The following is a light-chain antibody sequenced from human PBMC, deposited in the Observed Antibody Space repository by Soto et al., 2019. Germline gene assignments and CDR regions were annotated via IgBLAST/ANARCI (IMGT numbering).Light chain of an antibody. V-gene: IGLV2-14*01. CDR3: SSYTSSSTLNWV. CDR1: SSDVGGYNY. Sequence: QSALTQPASVSGSPGQSITISCTGTSSDVGGYNYVSWYQQHPGKAPKLMIYEVSNRPSGVSNRFSGSKSGNTASLTISGLQAADEADYYCSSYTSSSTLNWVFGGGTKLTVL. J-gene: IGLJ3*02. CDR2: EVS.